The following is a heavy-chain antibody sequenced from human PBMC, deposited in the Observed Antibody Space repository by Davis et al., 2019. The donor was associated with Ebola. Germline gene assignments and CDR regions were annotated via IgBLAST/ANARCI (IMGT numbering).Heavy chain of an antibody. CDR1: GGSFSGYY. J-gene: IGHJ5*02. Sequence: MPSETLSLTCAVYGGSFSGYYWSWIRQPPGKGLEWIGEINHSGSTNYNPSLKSRVTISVDTSKNQFSLKLSSVTAADTAVYYCARDSSGYYNWFDPWGQGTLVTVSS. D-gene: IGHD3-22*01. V-gene: IGHV4-34*01. CDR2: INHSGST. CDR3: ARDSSGYYNWFDP.